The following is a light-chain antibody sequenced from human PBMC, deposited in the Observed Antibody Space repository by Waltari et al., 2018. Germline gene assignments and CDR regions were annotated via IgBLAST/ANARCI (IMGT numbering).Light chain of an antibody. J-gene: IGKJ2*01. CDR1: QSVFYSSYNKND. CDR3: HQYYSIPYT. Sequence: DIVMTQSPDSLSVSLGERATINCKSSQSVFYSSYNKNDLAWYQQKPGQPPKLLIYWASTRASGVPDRVSGSGSGTDFTLTISSLQAEDVAVYYCHQYYSIPYTFGQGTKLEVK. V-gene: IGKV4-1*01. CDR2: WAS.